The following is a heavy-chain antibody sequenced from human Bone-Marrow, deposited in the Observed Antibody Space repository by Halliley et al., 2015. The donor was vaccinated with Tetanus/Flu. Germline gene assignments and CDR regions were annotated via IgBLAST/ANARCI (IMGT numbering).Heavy chain of an antibody. V-gene: IGHV3-33*01. J-gene: IGHJ2*01. CDR3: ARDSDTSGKYWFFDL. D-gene: IGHD3-22*01. CDR2: IQSDGSRR. Sequence: IQSDGSRRYYIDSVKGRFTISRDDSKKTLYLEVSSLRAEDTAVYYCARDSDTSGKYWFFDLWGRGTPVAVSS.